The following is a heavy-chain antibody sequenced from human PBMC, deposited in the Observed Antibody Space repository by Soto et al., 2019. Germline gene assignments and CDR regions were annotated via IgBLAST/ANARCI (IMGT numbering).Heavy chain of an antibody. Sequence: ASVKVSWKASGYTFTGYYIHWVRQAPGQGLEWMGSISPHSGGANYAQKFQGRVTMTRDTSITSVYMELSRLTSDDTAVYFCAREEQTGANYFLDYWGQGTLVTVSS. D-gene: IGHD7-27*01. CDR3: AREEQTGANYFLDY. J-gene: IGHJ4*02. CDR2: ISPHSGGA. V-gene: IGHV1-2*02. CDR1: GYTFTGYY.